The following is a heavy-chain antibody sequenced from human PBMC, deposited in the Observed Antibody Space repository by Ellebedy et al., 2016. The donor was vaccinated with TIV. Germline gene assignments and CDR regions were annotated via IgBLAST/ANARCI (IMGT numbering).Heavy chain of an antibody. CDR1: GDSINTYY. J-gene: IGHJ5*02. CDR2: INPSGDDA. V-gene: IGHV1-46*02. Sequence: ASVKVSCKAPGDSINTYYMHWVRQAPGQGLEWMGIINPSGDDANYTQKFQGRATMTRDTSTSTVYMDLSSLTSDDTAVYYCARDLPLHGIDPWGQGTLVTVSS. CDR3: ARDLPLHGIDP. D-gene: IGHD1-26*01.